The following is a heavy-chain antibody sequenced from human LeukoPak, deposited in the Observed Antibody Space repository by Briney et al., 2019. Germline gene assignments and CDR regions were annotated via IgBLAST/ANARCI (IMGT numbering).Heavy chain of an antibody. CDR3: AELGITMIGGV. D-gene: IGHD3-10*02. Sequence: PGGSLRLSCAASGFTFSSYSINWVRQAPGKGLEWVSYISSSSSTIYYADSVKGRFTISRDNAKNSLYLQMNSLRAEDTAVYYCAELGITMIGGVWGKGTTVTISS. J-gene: IGHJ6*04. CDR2: ISSSSSTI. V-gene: IGHV3-48*01. CDR1: GFTFSSYS.